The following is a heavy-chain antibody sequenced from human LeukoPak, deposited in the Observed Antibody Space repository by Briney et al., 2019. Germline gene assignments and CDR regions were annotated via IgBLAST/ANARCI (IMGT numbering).Heavy chain of an antibody. CDR1: GSSISSDHYS. CDR3: AREIMSSVGYFDY. D-gene: IGHD2-8*01. V-gene: IGHV4-30-2*01. CDR2: IYHGGSP. Sequence: SETLSLTCAVSGSSISSDHYSWSWLRQPPGRGLEWIGYIYHGGSPYYNPSLKSRVTISVDRSKNQLSLKLSSVTAADTAVYYCAREIMSSVGYFDYWGQGILVTVSS. J-gene: IGHJ4*02.